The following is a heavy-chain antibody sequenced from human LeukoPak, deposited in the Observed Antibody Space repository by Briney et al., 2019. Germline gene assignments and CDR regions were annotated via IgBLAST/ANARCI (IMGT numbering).Heavy chain of an antibody. CDR3: ASRYCSSTSCYIG. CDR1: GFTFSSYS. Sequence: GGSLRLSCAASGFTFSSYSMNWVRQAPGKGLEWVSYISSSSSTIYYADSVKGRFTISRDNAKNSLYLQMNSLRAEDTAVYYCASRYCSSTSCYIGWGQGTLVTVSS. V-gene: IGHV3-48*01. CDR2: ISSSSSTI. D-gene: IGHD2-2*02. J-gene: IGHJ4*02.